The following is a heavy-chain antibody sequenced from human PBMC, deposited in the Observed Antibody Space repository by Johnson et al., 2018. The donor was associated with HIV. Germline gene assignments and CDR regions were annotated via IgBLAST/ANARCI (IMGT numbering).Heavy chain of an antibody. J-gene: IGHJ3*02. V-gene: IGHV3-30*04. Sequence: QVQLVESGGGLVQPGRSLRLSCAASGFTFSSYAMHWVRQAPGKGLEWVAVISYDGSNKYYADSVNGRFTISRDNAKKSLYVQMNSLRAEDTALYYCARERRSTNTWYVRDAFDIWGQGTMVTVSS. CDR2: ISYDGSNK. D-gene: IGHD2-2*01. CDR1: GFTFSSYA. CDR3: ARERRSTNTWYVRDAFDI.